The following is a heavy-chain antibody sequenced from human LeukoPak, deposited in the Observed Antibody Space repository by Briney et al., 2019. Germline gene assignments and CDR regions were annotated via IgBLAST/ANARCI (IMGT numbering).Heavy chain of an antibody. Sequence: GGSLRLSCEASGFNFGAYAMHWVRQTPGKGLEWVSGITRDSGFTDYAGFVKGRFTISRDNAKNFLYLQMNSLRPDDTAFYFCTKKTAGSYPFDPWGQGTLVTVSS. V-gene: IGHV3-9*01. CDR1: GFNFGAYA. D-gene: IGHD3-10*01. CDR2: ITRDSGFT. J-gene: IGHJ5*02. CDR3: TKKTAGSYPFDP.